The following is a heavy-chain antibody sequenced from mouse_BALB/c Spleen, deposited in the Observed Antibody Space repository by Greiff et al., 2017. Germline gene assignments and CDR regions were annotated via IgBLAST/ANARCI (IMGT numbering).Heavy chain of an antibody. CDR3: TRWGGPLAY. J-gene: IGHJ3*01. Sequence: LKQPGSELVRPGASVKLSCKASGYTFTSYWMHWVKQRPGQGLEWIGNIYPGSGSTNYDEKFKSKATLTVDTSSSTAYMQLSSLTSEDSAVYYCTRWGGPLAYWGQGTLVTVSA. CDR2: IYPGSGST. D-gene: IGHD3-3*01. V-gene: IGHV1S22*01. CDR1: GYTFTSYW.